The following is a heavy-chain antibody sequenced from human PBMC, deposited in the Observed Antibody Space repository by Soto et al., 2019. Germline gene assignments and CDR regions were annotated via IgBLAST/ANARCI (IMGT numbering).Heavy chain of an antibody. D-gene: IGHD2-2*01. CDR3: ARYGGYCSSTSCYFAEYFQH. V-gene: IGHV4-59*08. J-gene: IGHJ1*01. CDR2: IYYSGST. Sequence: SETLSLTCTVSGGSISSYYWSWIRQPPGKGLEWIGYIYYSGSTNYNPSLKSRVTISVDTSKNQFSLRLSSVTAADTAVYYCARYGGYCSSTSCYFAEYFQHWGQGTLVTVS. CDR1: GGSISSYY.